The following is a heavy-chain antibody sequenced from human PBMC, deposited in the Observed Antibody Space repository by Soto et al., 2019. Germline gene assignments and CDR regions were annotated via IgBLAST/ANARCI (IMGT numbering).Heavy chain of an antibody. V-gene: IGHV4-30-2*01. CDR3: AAGGGLPRYY. Sequence: QLQLQESGSGLVKPSQTLSLTCAVSGGSISSGGYSWSWIRQPPGKGLEWIGYIYHSGSTYYNPSVRSRVTISADRTEIQFSLRLSSVTAADTAVYYWAAGGGLPRYYWGQGTLVTVSS. D-gene: IGHD1-26*01. CDR1: GGSISSGGYS. CDR2: IYHSGST. J-gene: IGHJ4*02.